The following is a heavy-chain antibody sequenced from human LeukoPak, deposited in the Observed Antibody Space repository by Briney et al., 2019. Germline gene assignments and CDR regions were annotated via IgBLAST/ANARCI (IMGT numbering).Heavy chain of an antibody. D-gene: IGHD1-26*01. J-gene: IGHJ3*02. CDR1: GGTFSSYA. Sequence: SVKASCKASGGTFSSYAISWVRQAPGQGLEWMGGIIPIFGTANYAQKFQGRVTITADESTSTAYMELSSLRSEDTAVYYCARDVVGAIHAFDIWGQGTMVTVSS. CDR3: ARDVVGAIHAFDI. CDR2: IIPIFGTA. V-gene: IGHV1-69*13.